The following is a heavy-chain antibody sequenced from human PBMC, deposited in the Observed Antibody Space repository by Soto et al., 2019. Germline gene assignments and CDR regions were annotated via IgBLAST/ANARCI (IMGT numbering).Heavy chain of an antibody. D-gene: IGHD3-10*01. CDR1: GYTFTSYD. V-gene: IGHV1-8*01. CDR2: MNPNSGNT. CDR3: ARAGDYYGSGSYGTPLDWFVP. Sequence: QVQLVQSGAEVKKPGASVKVSCKASGYTFTSYDINWVRQATGQGLEWMGWMNPNSGNTGNAQKFQGSVTMTWNTSISTAYMELSSLRSEDTAVYYCARAGDYYGSGSYGTPLDWFVPWGQGTLVTVSS. J-gene: IGHJ5*02.